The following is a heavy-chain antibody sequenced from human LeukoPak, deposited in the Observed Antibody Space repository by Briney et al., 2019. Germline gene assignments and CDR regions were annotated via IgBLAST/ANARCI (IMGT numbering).Heavy chain of an antibody. J-gene: IGHJ3*02. V-gene: IGHV3-74*01. Sequence: GGSLRLSCAASGFTFSSYWMHWVRQAPGKGLVWVSRINTDGSSTSYADSVKGRFTISRDNAKNTLYLQMNSLRAEDTAVYYCARDRQLLWFGEYDAFDIWGQGTMVTVSS. D-gene: IGHD3-10*01. CDR3: ARDRQLLWFGEYDAFDI. CDR1: GFTFSSYW. CDR2: INTDGSST.